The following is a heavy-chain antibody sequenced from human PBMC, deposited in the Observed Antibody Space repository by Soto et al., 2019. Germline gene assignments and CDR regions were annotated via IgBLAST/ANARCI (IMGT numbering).Heavy chain of an antibody. CDR1: GFTFSSYD. D-gene: IGHD1-26*01. Sequence: EVQLLESGGGLVQPGGSLRLSCAASGFTFSSYDMSWVRQAPGKGLEWVSTIRSSGGRTYYAASVKGRFTISRDNSKNTLSLQMNSLRAEDTAVYYGAKERWEGYGMEVWGPGTTVTVSS. V-gene: IGHV3-23*01. CDR2: IRSSGGRT. CDR3: AKERWEGYGMEV. J-gene: IGHJ6*02.